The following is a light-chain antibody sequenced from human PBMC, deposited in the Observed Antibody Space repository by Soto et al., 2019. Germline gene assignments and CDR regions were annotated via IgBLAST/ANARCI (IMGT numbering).Light chain of an antibody. CDR1: QSIDRW. Sequence: DIQRTQSPSTLPASVGDRVTIACRASQSIDRWLAWYQQRPGKAPKILIYRASSLETGVPSRFSGSGSGTEFTLTISSLQPDDFATYYCQHYNSYGTFGQGTKVDI. V-gene: IGKV1-5*01. CDR3: QHYNSYGT. CDR2: RAS. J-gene: IGKJ1*01.